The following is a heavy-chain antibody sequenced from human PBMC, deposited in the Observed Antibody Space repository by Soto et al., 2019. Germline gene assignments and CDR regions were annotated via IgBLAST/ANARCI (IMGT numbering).Heavy chain of an antibody. Sequence: SETLSLTCTVSGGSISSGGYYWSWIRQHPGKGLEWIGYIYYSGSTYYNPSLKSRVTISVDTSKNQFSLKLSSVTAADTAVYYRARGTYDILTGYYSPLFDYWGQGTLVTVSS. CDR2: IYYSGST. D-gene: IGHD3-9*01. CDR3: ARGTYDILTGYYSPLFDY. CDR1: GGSISSGGYY. J-gene: IGHJ4*02. V-gene: IGHV4-31*03.